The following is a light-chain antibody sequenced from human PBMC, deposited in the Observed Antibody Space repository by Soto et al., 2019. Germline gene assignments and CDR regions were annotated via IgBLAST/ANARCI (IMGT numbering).Light chain of an antibody. CDR1: SSNVGKNH. V-gene: IGLV1-51*01. Sequence: QSVLTQPPSVSAAPGQKVIISCSGSSSNVGKNHVSWYQQFPGTAPKLLIYDNDKRPSGIPHRFSGSKSGTSATLDIAGLQTGDEADYFCGTWDSSLSAGLFGGGTKLTVL. CDR2: DND. CDR3: GTWDSSLSAGL. J-gene: IGLJ3*02.